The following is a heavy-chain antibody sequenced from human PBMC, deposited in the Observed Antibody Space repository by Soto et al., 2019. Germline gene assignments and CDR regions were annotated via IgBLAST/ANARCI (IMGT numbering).Heavy chain of an antibody. CDR1: GYTFNSYY. CDR2: INPSGGST. J-gene: IGHJ4*02. CDR3: ASSPQGYSSGWPRGGGYFDY. Sequence: ASVKVSCKASGYTFNSYYMHWVRQAPGQGLEWMGIINPSGGSTSYAQKFQGRVTMTRDTSTSTVYMELSSLRSEDTAVYYCASSPQGYSSGWPRGGGYFDYWGQGTLVTVSS. D-gene: IGHD6-19*01. V-gene: IGHV1-46*02.